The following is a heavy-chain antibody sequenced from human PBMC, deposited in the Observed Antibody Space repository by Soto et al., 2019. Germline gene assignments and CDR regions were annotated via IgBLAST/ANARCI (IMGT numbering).Heavy chain of an antibody. Sequence: QLQLQESGPGLVKPSETLSLTCTVSGGSISSSSYYWGWIRQPPGQGLEWIGSIYYSGSTYYNPSLKSRVTISVDTAKNQFSLMLSSVTAADTAVYYCARRARGPYYGSGTNWFDPWGQGTLVTVSS. V-gene: IGHV4-39*01. CDR3: ARRARGPYYGSGTNWFDP. CDR2: IYYSGST. J-gene: IGHJ5*02. CDR1: GGSISSSSYY. D-gene: IGHD3-10*01.